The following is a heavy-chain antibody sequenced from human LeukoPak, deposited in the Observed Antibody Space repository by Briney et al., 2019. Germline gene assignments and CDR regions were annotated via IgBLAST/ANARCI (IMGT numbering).Heavy chain of an antibody. J-gene: IGHJ4*02. V-gene: IGHV4-61*08. CDR2: IYYSGST. D-gene: IGHD3-3*01. CDR1: GGSISSGDYY. Sequence: SETLSLTCTVSGGSISSGDYYWSWIRQPPGKGLEWIGYIYYSGSTNYNPSLKSRVTISVDTSKNQFSLKLSSVTAADTAVYYCARSTLIEYYDFWSGYYEANYFDYWGQGTLVTVSS. CDR3: ARSTLIEYYDFWSGYYEANYFDY.